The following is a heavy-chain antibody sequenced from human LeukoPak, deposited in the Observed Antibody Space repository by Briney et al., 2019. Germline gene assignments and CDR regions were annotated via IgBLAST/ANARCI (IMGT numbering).Heavy chain of an antibody. CDR2: IYYSGST. CDR1: GGSISNYY. CDR3: ARVLRYSSAFYFDY. D-gene: IGHD6-19*01. V-gene: IGHV4-59*01. Sequence: SETLSLTCTVSGGSISNYYWSWIRQPPGKGLEWIGYIYYSGSTNYNPSLKSRVTISVDTSKNQFSLRLISVTAADTAVYYCARVLRYSSAFYFDYWGQRTLVTVSS. J-gene: IGHJ4*02.